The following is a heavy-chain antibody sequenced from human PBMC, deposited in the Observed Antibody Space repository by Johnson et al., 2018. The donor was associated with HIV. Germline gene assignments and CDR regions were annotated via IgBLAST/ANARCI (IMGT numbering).Heavy chain of an antibody. J-gene: IGHJ3*02. CDR2: ISSSGTTV. Sequence: QVQLVESGGGLVKPGGSLRLSCAASGFTFSDYYMSWIRQTPGKGLEWVSYISSSGTTVYNADSVKGRFSISRDNAKQSLYLQMNSLRAEDRDVYYCERDRGYWDAFDIWGQGKIVTVCS. CDR1: GFTFSDYY. D-gene: IGHD3-22*01. CDR3: ERDRGYWDAFDI. V-gene: IGHV3-11*04.